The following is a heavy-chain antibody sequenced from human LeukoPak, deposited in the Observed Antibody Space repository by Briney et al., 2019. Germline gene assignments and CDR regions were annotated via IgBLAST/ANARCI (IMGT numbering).Heavy chain of an antibody. V-gene: IGHV3-7*01. CDR1: GFTFSAYW. J-gene: IGHJ4*02. D-gene: IGHD2-15*01. Sequence: PGGSLRLSRAASGFTFSAYWMSWVCQAPGKGLEWVANIKPDETEKYYVDSVKGRFTISRDNAKSSLYLQMNSLRAEDTAVYYCARGLVAANTFDYWGPGTLVTVSS. CDR3: ARGLVAANTFDY. CDR2: IKPDETEK.